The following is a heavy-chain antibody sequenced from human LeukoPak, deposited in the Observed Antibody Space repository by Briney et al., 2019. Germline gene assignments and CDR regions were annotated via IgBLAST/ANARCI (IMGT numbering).Heavy chain of an antibody. CDR3: TTAVSPPNVYAIQLPDY. CDR1: GFTFSNAW. CDR2: IKSKTDGGTT. Sequence: GGSLRLSCAASGFTFSNAWMSWVRQAPGKGLEWVGRIKSKTDGGTTDYAAPVKGRFTISRDDSKNTLYLQMNSLKTEDTAVYYCTTAVSPPNVYAIQLPDYWGQGTLVTVSS. J-gene: IGHJ4*02. V-gene: IGHV3-15*01. D-gene: IGHD2-8*01.